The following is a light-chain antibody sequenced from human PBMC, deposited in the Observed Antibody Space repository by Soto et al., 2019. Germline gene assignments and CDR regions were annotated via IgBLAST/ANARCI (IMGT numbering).Light chain of an antibody. V-gene: IGKV1-5*03. Sequence: DIQMTQSPSTLSASVGDRVSITCRASQSITSWLAWYQQKPGKAPKLLIYKASSLESGVPSRFSGSGSGTEFTLTISSLQPDDFATYYCQQYNSYPYTFGQGTKLEIK. J-gene: IGKJ2*01. CDR3: QQYNSYPYT. CDR2: KAS. CDR1: QSITSW.